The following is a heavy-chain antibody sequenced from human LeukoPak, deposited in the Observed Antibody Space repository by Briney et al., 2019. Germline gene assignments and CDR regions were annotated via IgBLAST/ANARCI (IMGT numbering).Heavy chain of an antibody. CDR2: ISGSGDST. Sequence: PGGSLRLSCAASAFTFSSYAMGWVRQAPGKGLEWVSAISGSGDSTYYADSVKGRLTISRDNSKNTLYLLMNSLRAEDTAVYYCAKVGRTAGIHYYYYGMDVWGQGTTVTVSS. CDR1: AFTFSSYA. V-gene: IGHV3-23*01. D-gene: IGHD6-13*01. J-gene: IGHJ6*02. CDR3: AKVGRTAGIHYYYYGMDV.